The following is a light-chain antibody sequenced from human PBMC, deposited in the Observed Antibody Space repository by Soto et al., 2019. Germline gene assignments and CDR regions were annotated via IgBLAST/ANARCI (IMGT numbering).Light chain of an antibody. J-gene: IGKJ1*01. CDR3: HQRGSWPRGT. V-gene: IGKV1-5*03. CDR2: KAS. Sequence: DIQMTQSPSTLSGSVGDRVTITCRASQTISSWLAWYQQKPGKAPKLLIYKASTLKSGVPSRFSGSGSGTDFTLTISSLEPEDFAVYYCHQRGSWPRGTFGQGTKVDIK. CDR1: QTISSW.